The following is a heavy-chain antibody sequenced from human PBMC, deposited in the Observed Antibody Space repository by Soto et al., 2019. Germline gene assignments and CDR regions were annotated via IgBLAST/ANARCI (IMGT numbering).Heavy chain of an antibody. V-gene: IGHV3-23*01. Sequence: GWSLRLSCAASGFTFSSYAMSWVRQAPGKGLEWVSAISGSGGSTYYADSVKGRFTISRDNSKNTLYLQMNSLRAEDTAVYYCAKMIFGVATTGGMDVWGQGTTVTVSS. CDR3: AKMIFGVATTGGMDV. CDR2: ISGSGGST. CDR1: GFTFSSYA. J-gene: IGHJ6*02. D-gene: IGHD3-3*01.